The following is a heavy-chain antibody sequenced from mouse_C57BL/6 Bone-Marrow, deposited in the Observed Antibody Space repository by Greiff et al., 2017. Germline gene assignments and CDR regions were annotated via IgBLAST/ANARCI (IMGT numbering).Heavy chain of an antibody. CDR2: IYPRDGST. Sequence: QVQLQQSGPELVKPGASVKLSCTASGFTFTSYDINWVKQRPGQGLEWIGWIYPRDGSTKYTEKFKGKATLPVDTSSSTAYMELHSLTSEDSAVYFCARDYGSSYWYFDVWGTGTTVTVSS. D-gene: IGHD1-1*01. J-gene: IGHJ1*03. V-gene: IGHV1-85*01. CDR3: ARDYGSSYWYFDV. CDR1: GFTFTSYD.